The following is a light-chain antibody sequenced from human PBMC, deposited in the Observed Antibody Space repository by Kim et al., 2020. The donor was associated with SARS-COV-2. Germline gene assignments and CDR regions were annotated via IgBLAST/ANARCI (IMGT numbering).Light chain of an antibody. J-gene: IGKJ2*01. CDR2: DAS. CDR3: QQYNNLPYT. CDR1: QDISNY. V-gene: IGKV1-33*01. Sequence: SASVGDRVTITCQASQDISNYLNWYQQKPGKAPKLLIYDASNLETGVPSRFSGSGSGTDFTVTISSLQPEDIATYYCQQYNNLPYTFGQGTKLEIK.